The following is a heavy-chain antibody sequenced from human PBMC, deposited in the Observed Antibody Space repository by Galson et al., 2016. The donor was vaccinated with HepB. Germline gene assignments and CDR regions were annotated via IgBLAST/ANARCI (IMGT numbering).Heavy chain of an antibody. CDR3: ARERIAVAGPHYYFYAMDV. J-gene: IGHJ6*02. D-gene: IGHD6-19*01. CDR1: GFTLSHFG. CDR2: IWYDGSKK. V-gene: IGHV3-33*01. Sequence: SLRLSCAASGFTLSHFGLHWVRQAPGKGLEWVAMIWYDGSKKYYADSVKGRFTISRDNSKNTLYLQMNSLRAEDTGVHYCARERIAVAGPHYYFYAMDVWGQGTTVTVSS.